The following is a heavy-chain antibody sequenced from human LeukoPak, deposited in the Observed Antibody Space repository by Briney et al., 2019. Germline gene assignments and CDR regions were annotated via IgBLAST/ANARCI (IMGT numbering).Heavy chain of an antibody. CDR1: GFTFXSYG. Sequence: SLRLSCAXXGFTFXSYGMHWVRQAPGKGLEWVAVIWYDGSNKYYADSVKGRFTISRDNSKNTLYLQMNSLRAEDTAVYYCAVSYDSSGYYCFDYWGQGTLVTASS. J-gene: IGHJ4*02. CDR2: IWYDGSNK. CDR3: AVSYDSSGYYCFDY. D-gene: IGHD3-22*01. V-gene: IGHV3-33*01.